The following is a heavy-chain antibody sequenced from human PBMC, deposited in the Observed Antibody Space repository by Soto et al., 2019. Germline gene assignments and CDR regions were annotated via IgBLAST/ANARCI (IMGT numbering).Heavy chain of an antibody. J-gene: IGHJ6*02. CDR3: TTGWIQKWVGHYYYAMDV. Sequence: GGSLRLSCAASGFTFSSYSMNWVRQAPGKGLEWVSSISSSSSYIYYADSVKGRFTISRDNAKNSLYLQMNSLRAEDTAVYYCTTGWIQKWVGHYYYAMDVWGQGTTVTVSS. CDR2: ISSSSSYI. V-gene: IGHV3-21*01. D-gene: IGHD5-18*01. CDR1: GFTFSSYS.